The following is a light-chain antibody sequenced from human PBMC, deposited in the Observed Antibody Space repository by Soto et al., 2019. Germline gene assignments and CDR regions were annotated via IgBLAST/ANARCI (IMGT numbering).Light chain of an antibody. J-gene: IGLJ2*01. CDR1: SSDVGRYKL. Sequence: QSALTQPASVSGSPGQSITISCTGTSSDVGRYKLVSWYQQHPGKAPKLMIYDVTNRPSGVSNRFSGSKSGNTASLTISGLQAEGEADYYCSSYTTSTTLIFGGGTKVTVL. CDR3: SSYTTSTTLI. V-gene: IGLV2-14*03. CDR2: DVT.